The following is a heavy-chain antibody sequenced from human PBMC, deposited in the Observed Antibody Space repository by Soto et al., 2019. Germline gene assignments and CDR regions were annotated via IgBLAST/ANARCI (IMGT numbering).Heavy chain of an antibody. CDR3: ARDTPNDAFDI. V-gene: IGHV1-2*02. CDR1: GYTFTGCY. Sequence: ASVEVPCKSSGYTFTGCYMHWVRQAPGQGLEWMGWINSNSGGTNYAQKFQGRVTMTRDTSISTAYMELSRLRSDDTAVYYCARDTPNDAFDIWGQGTMVTVSS. CDR2: INSNSGGT. J-gene: IGHJ3*02.